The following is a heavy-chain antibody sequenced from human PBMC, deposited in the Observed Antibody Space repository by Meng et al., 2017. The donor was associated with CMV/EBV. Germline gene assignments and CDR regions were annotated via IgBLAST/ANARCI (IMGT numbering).Heavy chain of an antibody. V-gene: IGHV4-34*01. J-gene: IGHJ4*02. CDR1: GGSFSGYY. CDR3: ARESMVRGED. D-gene: IGHD3-10*01. Sequence: QVPLPQWGAGLLKPSETLSLTCAVYGGSFSGYYWSWIRQPPGKGLEWIGEINHSGSTNYNPSLKSRVTISVDTSKNQFSLKLSSVTAADTAVYYCARESMVRGEDWGQGTLVTVSS. CDR2: INHSGST.